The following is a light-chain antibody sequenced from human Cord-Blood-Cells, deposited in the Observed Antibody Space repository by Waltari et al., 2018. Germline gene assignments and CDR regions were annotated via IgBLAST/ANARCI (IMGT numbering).Light chain of an antibody. V-gene: IGLV6-57*01. Sequence: MLTQPHSVSESPGKTVTISCTRSSGSIASNYVQWYQQRPGSSPTTVIYEDNQRPSGVPDRFSGSIDSSSNSASLTISGLKTEDEADYYCQSYDSNNQVFGGGTKLTVL. CDR3: QSYDSNNQV. CDR2: EDN. J-gene: IGLJ3*02. CDR1: SGSIASNY.